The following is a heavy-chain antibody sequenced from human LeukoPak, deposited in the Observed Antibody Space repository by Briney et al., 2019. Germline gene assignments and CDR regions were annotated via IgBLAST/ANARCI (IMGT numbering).Heavy chain of an antibody. V-gene: IGHV1-8*03. J-gene: IGHJ4*02. D-gene: IGHD6-19*01. CDR3: AREVAVAGIYGSSDYCDF. Sequence: ASVKVSCKASGYTFTTYDINWVRQAAGQGLEWMGFVNPSTGDTGYAQKFQGRLTIARNTSISTAYLELSSLSSEDTAVYYCAREVAVAGIYGSSDYCDFWGQGTLVTVSS. CDR2: VNPSTGDT. CDR1: GYTFTTYD.